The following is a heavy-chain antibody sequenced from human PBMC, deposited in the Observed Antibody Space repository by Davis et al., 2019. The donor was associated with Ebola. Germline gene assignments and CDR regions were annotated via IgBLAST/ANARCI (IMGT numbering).Heavy chain of an antibody. V-gene: IGHV3-74*01. CDR1: GFTFSDYW. CDR3: ARYPDSSGWYRARPGYYYGMDV. D-gene: IGHD6-19*01. CDR2: FNGDGSYT. Sequence: PGGSLRLSCAASGFTFSDYWMHWVRQAPGMGLVWVSRFNGDGSYTNCADSVKGRFPISRANAKNTLYLQMNSLRAEDTAVYYCARYPDSSGWYRARPGYYYGMDVWGQGTTVTVSS. J-gene: IGHJ6*02.